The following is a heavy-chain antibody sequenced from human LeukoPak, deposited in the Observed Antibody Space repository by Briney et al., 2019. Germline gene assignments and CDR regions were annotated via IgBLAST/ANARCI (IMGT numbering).Heavy chain of an antibody. Sequence: GASLRLSCAASGFTFSSYAMSWVRQAPGKGLEWVSAISGSGGSTHYADSVKGRFTISRDNSKNTLYLQMNSLRAEDTAVYYCAKLSPQQWLVLGDYFDYWGQGTLVTVSS. D-gene: IGHD6-19*01. J-gene: IGHJ4*02. CDR1: GFTFSSYA. V-gene: IGHV3-23*01. CDR2: ISGSGGST. CDR3: AKLSPQQWLVLGDYFDY.